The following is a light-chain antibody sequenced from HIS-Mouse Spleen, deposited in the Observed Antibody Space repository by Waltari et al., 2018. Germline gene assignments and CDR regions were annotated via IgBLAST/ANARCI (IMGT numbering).Light chain of an antibody. J-gene: IGLJ2*01. CDR2: EGS. CDR3: CSYAGSSTFEV. Sequence: QSALTQPASVSGSPGQSITISCTGTSSDVGSYNLVSWYQQHPGKAPKLMIYEGSKRTSGVSNRFSGSKSGNTASLTICGLQAEDEADYYCCSYAGSSTFEVFGGGTKLTVL. V-gene: IGLV2-23*03. CDR1: SSDVGSYNL.